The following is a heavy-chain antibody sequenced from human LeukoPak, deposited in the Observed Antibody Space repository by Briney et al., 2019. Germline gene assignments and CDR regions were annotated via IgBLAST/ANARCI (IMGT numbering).Heavy chain of an antibody. CDR3: AHVSLWFGELLGVDY. Sequence: TLSLTCTVSGGSISSYYWSWIRQPPGKALEWLALIYWDDDKRYSPSLKSRLTITKDTSKNQVVLTMTNMDPVDTATYYCAHVSLWFGELLGVDYWGQGTLVTVSS. CDR1: GGSISSYYW. CDR2: IYWDDDK. J-gene: IGHJ4*02. D-gene: IGHD3-10*01. V-gene: IGHV2-5*08.